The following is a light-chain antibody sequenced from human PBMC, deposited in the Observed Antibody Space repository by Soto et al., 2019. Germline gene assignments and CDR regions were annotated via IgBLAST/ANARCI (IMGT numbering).Light chain of an antibody. CDR3: QQYGSSPLYT. CDR1: QSVSSSY. Sequence: EVVLTQSPGTLSLSPGERATLSCRASQSVSSSYLAWYQQKPAQAPRLLIYGASSRATGIPDRFSGSGSGTDFTLTISRLEPEDFAVYYCQQYGSSPLYTFGQGTKVDIK. V-gene: IGKV3-20*01. J-gene: IGKJ2*01. CDR2: GAS.